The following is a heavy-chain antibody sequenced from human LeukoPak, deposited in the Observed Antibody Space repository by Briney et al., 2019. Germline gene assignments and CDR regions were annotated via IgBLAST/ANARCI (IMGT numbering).Heavy chain of an antibody. CDR1: GFTFSSYA. Sequence: PGRSLRLSCAASGFTFSSYAMHWVRQAPGKGLEWVAVISYDGSNRYYADSVKGRFTISRDNSKNTLYLQMNSLRAEDTAVYYCARSGDYLGAEYFQHWGQGTLVTVSS. J-gene: IGHJ1*01. CDR3: ARSGDYLGAEYFQH. D-gene: IGHD3-16*01. CDR2: ISYDGSNR. V-gene: IGHV3-30-3*01.